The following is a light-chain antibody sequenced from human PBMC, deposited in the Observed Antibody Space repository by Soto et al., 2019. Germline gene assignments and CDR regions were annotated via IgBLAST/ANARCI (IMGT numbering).Light chain of an antibody. V-gene: IGKV3-15*01. J-gene: IGKJ1*01. Sequence: IVLTQSRTPLSVSPGGRATLSCRASQSVSSHLAWYQQKPGQAPRLLLYCASTRATGVPARFIGGGSGTEFTLTISSLLSAEFAVFYCRQYNSWPPMTFGQGTKVDIK. CDR2: CAS. CDR3: RQYNSWPPMT. CDR1: QSVSSH.